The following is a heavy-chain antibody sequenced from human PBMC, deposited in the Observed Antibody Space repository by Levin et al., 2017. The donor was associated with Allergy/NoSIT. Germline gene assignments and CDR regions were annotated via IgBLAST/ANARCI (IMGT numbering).Heavy chain of an antibody. CDR2: ISAYNGNT. V-gene: IGHV1-18*01. D-gene: IGHD2-15*01. J-gene: IGHJ5*02. Sequence: ASVKVSCKASGYTFTSYGISWVRQAPGQGLEWMGWISAYNGNTNYAQKLQGRVTMTTDTSTSTAYMELRSLRSDDTAVYYCARGGDIVVVVAAEYNWFDPWGQGTLVTVSS. CDR1: GYTFTSYG. CDR3: ARGGDIVVVVAAEYNWFDP.